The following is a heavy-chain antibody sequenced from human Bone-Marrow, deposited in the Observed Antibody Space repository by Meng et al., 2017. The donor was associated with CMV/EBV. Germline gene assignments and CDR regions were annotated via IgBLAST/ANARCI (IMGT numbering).Heavy chain of an antibody. V-gene: IGHV1-18*01. CDR1: GYTFSTYG. CDR3: VRSPSGEPCTGNDCYFLRMAY. CDR2: ISSSSGNT. D-gene: IGHD2-21*02. J-gene: IGHJ4*02. Sequence: ASVKVSCKASGYTFSTYGLSWVRQAPGQGLEWMGWISSSSGNTNYAPKFQGRVIMTTDTSTGLAYMDLGSLTSDDTAVYYCVRSPSGEPCTGNDCYFLRMAYWGQGTLVTVSS.